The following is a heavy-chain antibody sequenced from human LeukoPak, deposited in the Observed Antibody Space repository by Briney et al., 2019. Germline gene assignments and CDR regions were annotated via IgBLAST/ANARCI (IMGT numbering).Heavy chain of an antibody. V-gene: IGHV3-23*01. Sequence: PGGSLRLSCAASGFTFSSYAMSWVRQAPGKGLEWVSAISGSGGSTYYADSVKGRFTISRDNAKNSLYLQMNSLGAEDTAVYYCARLNIVATIWIWGGKVGAFDIWGQGTMVTVSS. D-gene: IGHD5-12*01. CDR3: ARLNIVATIWIWGGKVGAFDI. CDR2: ISGSGGST. CDR1: GFTFSSYA. J-gene: IGHJ3*02.